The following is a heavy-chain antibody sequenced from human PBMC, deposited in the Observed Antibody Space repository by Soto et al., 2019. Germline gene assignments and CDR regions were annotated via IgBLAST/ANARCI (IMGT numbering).Heavy chain of an antibody. CDR2: ISYDGSNK. CDR1: GFTFSSYA. CDR3: ARASDSSGYYSRVDY. V-gene: IGHV3-30-3*01. D-gene: IGHD3-22*01. Sequence: PGGSLRLSCAASGFTFSSYAMHWVRQAPGKGLEWVAVISYDGSNKYYADSVKGRFTISRDNSKNTLYLQMNSLRAEDTAVYYCARASDSSGYYSRVDYWGQGTLVTVSS. J-gene: IGHJ4*02.